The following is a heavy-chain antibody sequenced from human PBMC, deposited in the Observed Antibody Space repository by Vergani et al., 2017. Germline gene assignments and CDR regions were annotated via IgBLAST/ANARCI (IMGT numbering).Heavy chain of an antibody. CDR2: ISGSGGST. V-gene: IGHV3-23*01. J-gene: IGHJ4*02. Sequence: EVQLLESGGGLVQPGGSLRLSCAASGFTFSSYAMSWVRQAPGKGLEWVSAISGSGGSTYYADSVKGRFTISRDNSKNTLYLQMNSLRAEDTAVYYCAKSADYYDFWSGYFFSRPPYFDYWGQGTLVTVSS. D-gene: IGHD3-3*01. CDR1: GFTFSSYA. CDR3: AKSADYYDFWSGYFFSRPPYFDY.